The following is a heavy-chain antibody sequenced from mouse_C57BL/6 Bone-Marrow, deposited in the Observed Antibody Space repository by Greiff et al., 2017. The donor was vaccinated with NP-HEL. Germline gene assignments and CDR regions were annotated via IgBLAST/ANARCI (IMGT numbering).Heavy chain of an antibody. CDR2: ISYDGSN. CDR3: ARAFPVYFDY. V-gene: IGHV3-6*01. Sequence: EVQVVESGPGLVKPSQSLSLTCSVTGYSITSGYYWNWIRQFPGNKLEWMGYISYDGSNNYNPSLKNRISITRDTSKNQFFLKLNSVTTEDTATYYCARAFPVYFDYWGQGTTLTVSS. CDR1: GYSITSGYY. J-gene: IGHJ2*01.